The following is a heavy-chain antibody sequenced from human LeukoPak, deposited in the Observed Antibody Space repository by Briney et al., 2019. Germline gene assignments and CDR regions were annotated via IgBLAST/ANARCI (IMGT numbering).Heavy chain of an antibody. CDR2: IYSGGST. D-gene: IGHD4-17*01. V-gene: IGHV3-66*04. CDR1: GFTVSTNY. J-gene: IGHJ4*02. Sequence: GGSLRLSCAFSGFTVSTNYMSWVRQAPGKGLEWGSVIYSGGSTYYADSVRGRFTISRDNSENTLYLQMNSLRAEDTAVYYCARRGYGDYAPFDYWGQGTLVTVSS. CDR3: ARRGYGDYAPFDY.